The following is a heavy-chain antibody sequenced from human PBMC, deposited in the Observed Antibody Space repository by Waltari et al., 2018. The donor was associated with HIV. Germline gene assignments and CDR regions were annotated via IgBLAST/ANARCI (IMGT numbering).Heavy chain of an antibody. J-gene: IGHJ4*02. CDR2: ISSSSSYI. Sequence: EVQLVESGGGLVKPGGSLRLSCAASGFTFSSYSMNWVRQAPGKGLEWVSSISSSSSYIYYADSVKGRFTISRDNAKNSLYLQMNSLRAEDTAVYYCARERAVAGFFDYWGQGTLVTVSS. CDR1: GFTFSSYS. D-gene: IGHD6-19*01. CDR3: ARERAVAGFFDY. V-gene: IGHV3-21*01.